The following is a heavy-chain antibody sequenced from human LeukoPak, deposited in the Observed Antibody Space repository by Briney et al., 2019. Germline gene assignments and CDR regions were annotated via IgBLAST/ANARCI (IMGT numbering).Heavy chain of an antibody. Sequence: SETLSLTCTVSGGSISSYYWSWIRQPPGKGLEWIGYIYYSGSTNYNPSLKSRVTISVDTSKNQFSLKLSSVTAADTAVYYCARGQIAAAEVFDPWGQGTLVTVSS. V-gene: IGHV4-59*01. J-gene: IGHJ5*02. CDR2: IYYSGST. D-gene: IGHD6-13*01. CDR3: ARGQIAAAEVFDP. CDR1: GGSISSYY.